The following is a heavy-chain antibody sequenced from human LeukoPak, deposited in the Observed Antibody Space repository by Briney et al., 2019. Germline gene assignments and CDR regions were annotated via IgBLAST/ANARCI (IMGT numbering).Heavy chain of an antibody. D-gene: IGHD6-19*01. V-gene: IGHV2-5*02. J-gene: IGHJ5*02. CDR2: IYWDDDK. Sequence: KMSGPTLFHPTPTLTLTCTFSGLSLRTRGVGVGWIRQPPGKALEWLSLIYWDDDKRYSPSLKSRLTITKDTSKNQVVLTMTNMDPVDTATYYCAHEIEVAGIGHWGQGTLVTVSS. CDR3: AHEIEVAGIGH. CDR1: GLSLRTRGVG.